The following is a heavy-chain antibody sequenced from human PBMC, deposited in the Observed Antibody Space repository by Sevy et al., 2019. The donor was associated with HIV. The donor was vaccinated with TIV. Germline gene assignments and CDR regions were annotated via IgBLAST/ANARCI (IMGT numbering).Heavy chain of an antibody. J-gene: IGHJ6*02. V-gene: IGHV4-34*01. CDR3: ARGRTYDFWSGYYSGLQDV. Sequence: SETLSLTCAVYGGSFSGYYWSWIRQPPGKGLEWIGEINHSGSTNYNPSLKSRVTISVDTSKNQFSLKLSSVTAADTAVYYCARGRTYDFWSGYYSGLQDVWGQGTTVTVSS. CDR2: INHSGST. D-gene: IGHD3-3*01. CDR1: GGSFSGYY.